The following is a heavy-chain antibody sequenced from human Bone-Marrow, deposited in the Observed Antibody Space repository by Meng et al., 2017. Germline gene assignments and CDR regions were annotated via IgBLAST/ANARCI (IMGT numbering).Heavy chain of an antibody. CDR1: GCSISSGDYY. V-gene: IGHV4-30-4*01. J-gene: IGHJ4*02. D-gene: IGHD2-2*01. Sequence: QVQLQESGPGLVKPSQTLSLTCTVSGCSISSGDYYWNWIRQPPGKGLEWIGYIYHSGSTYYNPSLKSRVTISIDTSKNQFSLKLSSVTAADTAVYYCARVLCSNNNCYSSDYWGQGTLVTVSS. CDR3: ARVLCSNNNCYSSDY. CDR2: IYHSGST.